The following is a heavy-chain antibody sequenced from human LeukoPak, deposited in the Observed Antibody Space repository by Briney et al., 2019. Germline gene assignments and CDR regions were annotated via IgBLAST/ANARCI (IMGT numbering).Heavy chain of an antibody. V-gene: IGHV3-30*02. CDR2: IRFDVANR. D-gene: IGHD2-21*01. J-gene: IGHJ4*02. CDR3: ARDAYHAGDLDQ. Sequence: GESLTLSCAASGFTLSNHILHWVRQALGKGMELVSFIRFDVANRHYVDSVKGRFTISRDNPKNRLYLQMNSLRFDDTAVYYCARDAYHAGDLDQWGEGTLVIVSS. CDR1: GFTLSNHI.